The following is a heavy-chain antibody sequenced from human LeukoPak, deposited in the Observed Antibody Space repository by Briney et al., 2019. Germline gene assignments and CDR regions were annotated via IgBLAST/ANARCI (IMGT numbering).Heavy chain of an antibody. CDR1: GFTFSRSW. J-gene: IGHJ3*02. D-gene: IGHD5-12*01. Sequence: GGSLRLSCAASGFTFSRSWMTWVRQASGEGLEWLGNINEDGSVKNYVGSVKGRFTISRDNAKNSLYLQMNSLSAEDSAVYYCARDSAYNAFDIWGQGTVVTVSS. CDR2: INEDGSVK. V-gene: IGHV3-7*01. CDR3: ARDSAYNAFDI.